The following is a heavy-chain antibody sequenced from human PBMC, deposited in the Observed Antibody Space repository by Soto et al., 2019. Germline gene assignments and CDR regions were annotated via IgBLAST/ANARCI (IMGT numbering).Heavy chain of an antibody. D-gene: IGHD3-9*01. V-gene: IGHV1-69*01. CDR3: ARLSSVLRYFDWLSSPRAAFDI. Sequence: SCAASGFTFTNYAMSWVRQAPGKGLEWVSGVRANGGDTNYAQKFQGRVTITADDSTSTAYMELSSLRSEDTAVYYCARLSSVLRYFDWLSSPRAAFDIWGEGTMVTVSS. J-gene: IGHJ3*02. CDR2: VRANGGDT. CDR1: GFTFTNYA.